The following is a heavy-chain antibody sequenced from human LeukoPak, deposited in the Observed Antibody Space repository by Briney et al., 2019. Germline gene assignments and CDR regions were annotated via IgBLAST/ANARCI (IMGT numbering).Heavy chain of an antibody. J-gene: IGHJ4*02. D-gene: IGHD2-15*01. CDR2: IWYDGSNE. CDR3: AVLDRESQLDY. V-gene: IGHV3-33*01. Sequence: PGGSLRLSCAASGFTFSSYGMHWVRQAPGKGLEWVAVIWYDGSNEYYADSVKGRFTISRDNSKNALYLQMNSLRAEDTAVYYCAVLDRESQLDYWGQGTLVTVSS. CDR1: GFTFSSYG.